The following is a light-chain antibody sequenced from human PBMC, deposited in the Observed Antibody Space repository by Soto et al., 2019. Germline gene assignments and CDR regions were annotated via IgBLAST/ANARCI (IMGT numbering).Light chain of an antibody. V-gene: IGKV3-20*01. J-gene: IGKJ5*01. CDR2: GAS. CDR1: QSVSSSY. CDR3: QQYCRSPLIT. Sequence: EIVLTQSPGTLSLSPGERATLSCRASQSVSSSYLAWYQQKPGQAPRLLIYGASSMATGIPDRFSGSGSGTDFTLTISRLEPEDFAMYYCQQYCRSPLITFGQGTQLEIK.